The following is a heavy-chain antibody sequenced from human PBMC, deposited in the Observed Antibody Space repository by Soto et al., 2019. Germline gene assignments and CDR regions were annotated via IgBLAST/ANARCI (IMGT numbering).Heavy chain of an antibody. CDR2: IYSGGST. CDR1: GFTVSTKY. Sequence: HPGGSLRLSCAASGFTVSTKYMSWVRQAPGKGLEWVSVIYSGGSTFYADSVRGRFTISRDNSKNTVNLQMNSLRAEDTAVYYCARDPWAEDYWGQGTLVTVSS. V-gene: IGHV3-66*01. J-gene: IGHJ4*02. CDR3: ARDPWAEDY. D-gene: IGHD3-16*01.